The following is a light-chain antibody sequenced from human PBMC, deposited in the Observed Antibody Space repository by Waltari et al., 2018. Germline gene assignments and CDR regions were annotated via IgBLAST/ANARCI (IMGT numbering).Light chain of an antibody. J-gene: IGLJ2*01. V-gene: IGLV2-14*03. CDR3: SSYTSSHVA. CDR1: SSDVGNYNY. CDR2: GVT. Sequence: QSALTQPASVSGSPGQSFTISCTGTSSDVGNYNYVSWYQQHPGKAPKLMIYGVTNRPSGVSNRFSGSKSGNTASLTISGLQAEDEADYYCSSYTSSHVAFGGGTKLTVL.